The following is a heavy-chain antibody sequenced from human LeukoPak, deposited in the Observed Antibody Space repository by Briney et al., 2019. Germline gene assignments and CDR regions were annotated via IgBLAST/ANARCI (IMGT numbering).Heavy chain of an antibody. CDR2: INPKSGGT. CDR3: ARAGPDLYVFDY. V-gene: IGHV1-2*02. J-gene: IGHJ4*02. Sequence: ASVKVSCKASGYTFIGYYMHWVRQAPGQGLEWMGWINPKSGGTNFAQKLQGRVTMTTDTSTSTAYMELRSLRSDDTAVYYCARAGPDLYVFDYWGQGTLVTVSS. D-gene: IGHD3-16*01. CDR1: GYTFIGYY.